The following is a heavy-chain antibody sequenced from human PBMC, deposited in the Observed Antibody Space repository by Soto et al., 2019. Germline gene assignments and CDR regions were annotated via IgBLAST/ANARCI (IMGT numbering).Heavy chain of an antibody. CDR1: GYSFTTYW. CDR2: IYPGDSDT. V-gene: IGHV5-51*01. CDR3: VTGWYLLPPTPDLRLGHYYRLDV. J-gene: IGHJ6*02. Sequence: PGESLKISCKGSGYSFTTYWIGWVRQMPGKGLEWMGSIYPGDSDTRYSPSFQGQVTISTDKSIRTAYLQWSSLKASDTAMYYCVTGWYLLPPTPDLRLGHYYRLDVWAQGTTVTVSS. D-gene: IGHD2-15*01.